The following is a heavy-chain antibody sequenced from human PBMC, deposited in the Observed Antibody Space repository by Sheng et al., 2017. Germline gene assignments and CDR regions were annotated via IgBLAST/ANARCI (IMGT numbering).Heavy chain of an antibody. CDR2: ITGGGGST. CDR1: GFSFSSYA. J-gene: IGHJ4*02. Sequence: EVQLLESGGGLVQPGGSLRLSCAASGFSFSSYAMNWVRQAPGKGLEWVSGITGGGGSTFYAGSVKGRFTVSRDDSKKTLYMQMNSLRAEDTAVYYCANSMPAHRRLLDHWGQGTLVTVSA. D-gene: IGHD2-2*01. V-gene: IGHV3-23*01. CDR3: ANSMPAHRRLLDH.